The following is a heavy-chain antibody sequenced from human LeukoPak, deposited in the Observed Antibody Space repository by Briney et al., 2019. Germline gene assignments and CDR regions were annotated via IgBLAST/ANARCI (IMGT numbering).Heavy chain of an antibody. CDR1: GYSISSAYY. CDR2: INHSGST. V-gene: IGHV4-38-2*02. Sequence: PSETLSLTCSVSGYSISSAYYWGWIRQPPGKGLEWIGEINHSGSTNYNPSLKSRVTISVDTSKNQFSLKLSSVTAADTAVYYCARLQPTFQHWGQGTLVTVSS. J-gene: IGHJ1*01. D-gene: IGHD1-14*01. CDR3: ARLQPTFQH.